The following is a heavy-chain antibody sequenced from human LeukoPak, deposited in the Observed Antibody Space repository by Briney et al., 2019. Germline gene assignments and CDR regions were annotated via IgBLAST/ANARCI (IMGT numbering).Heavy chain of an antibody. J-gene: IGHJ3*02. CDR3: ARVWPSDIVVVVANYAFDI. V-gene: IGHV1-18*01. CDR2: ISAYNGNT. D-gene: IGHD2-15*01. CDR1: GYTFTSYG. Sequence: ASVKVSCTASGYTFTSYGINWVRQAPGQGLEWMGWISAYNGNTNYAQKLQGRVTMTTDTSTSTAYMELRSLRSDDTAVYYCARVWPSDIVVVVANYAFDIWGQGTMVTVSS.